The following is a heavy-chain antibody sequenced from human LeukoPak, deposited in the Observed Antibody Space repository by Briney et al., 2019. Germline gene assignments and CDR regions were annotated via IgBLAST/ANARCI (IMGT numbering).Heavy chain of an antibody. D-gene: IGHD1-1*01. Sequence: GGSLRLSCAASGFTFSSYSMNRVRQAPGKGLEWVSYISSSSSTIYYADSVKGRFTISRDNAKNSLYLQMNGLRAEDTAVYYCARDGLYTGLDYWGQGTLVTVSS. J-gene: IGHJ4*02. CDR1: GFTFSSYS. CDR3: ARDGLYTGLDY. V-gene: IGHV3-48*04. CDR2: ISSSSSTI.